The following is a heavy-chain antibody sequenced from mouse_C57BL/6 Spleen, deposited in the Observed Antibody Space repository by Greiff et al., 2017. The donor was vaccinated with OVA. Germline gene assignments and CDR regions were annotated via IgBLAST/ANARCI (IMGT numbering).Heavy chain of an antibody. D-gene: IGHD1-1*01. V-gene: IGHV3-6*01. J-gene: IGHJ2*01. CDR1: GYSITSGYY. Sequence: EVQVVESGPGLVKPSQSLSLTCSVTGYSITSGYYWNWIRQFPGNKLEWMGYISYDGSNNYNPSLKNRISITRDTSKNQFFLKLNSVTTEDTATYYCARGITTVVAREGFDYWGQGTTLTVSS. CDR3: ARGITTVVAREGFDY. CDR2: ISYDGSN.